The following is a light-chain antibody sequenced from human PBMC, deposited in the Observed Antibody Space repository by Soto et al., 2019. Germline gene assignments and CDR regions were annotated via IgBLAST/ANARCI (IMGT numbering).Light chain of an antibody. Sequence: EIVLTQSPGTLSLSPGERATLSCRASQSVSSSYFAWYQQKPGQAPRLLIYGASSRATGIPDRFSGSGSGTDFTLIISRLEPEDFAVDYCQQYGSSPYTSGQGTKLEIK. CDR2: GAS. J-gene: IGKJ2*01. CDR3: QQYGSSPYT. V-gene: IGKV3-20*01. CDR1: QSVSSSY.